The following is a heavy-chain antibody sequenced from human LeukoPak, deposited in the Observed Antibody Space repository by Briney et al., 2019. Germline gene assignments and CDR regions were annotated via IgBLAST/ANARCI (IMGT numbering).Heavy chain of an antibody. Sequence: SETLSLTCTVSGGSISSHYWTWIRQPAGKGLEWIGRINASGSTRYNPSLKSRVTMSVDSSKNEFSLKLSSVTAADTAVYFCAGGMPGDYDYNCFDTWGQGTLVTVSS. J-gene: IGHJ5*02. CDR2: INASGST. CDR3: AGGMPGDYDYNCFDT. D-gene: IGHD4-17*01. CDR1: GGSISSHY. V-gene: IGHV4-4*07.